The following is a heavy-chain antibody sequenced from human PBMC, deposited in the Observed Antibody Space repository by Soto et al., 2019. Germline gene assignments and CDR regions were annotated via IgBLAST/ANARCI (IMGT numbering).Heavy chain of an antibody. V-gene: IGHV1-18*01. CDR2: ISAYNGNT. D-gene: IGHD3-10*01. CDR1: GYTFTSYG. CDR3: ARDRVGYYGSGSYSPNWFDP. J-gene: IGHJ5*02. Sequence: ASVKVSCKASGYTFTSYGISWVRQAPGQGLEWMGWISAYNGNTNYAQKLQGRVTMTTDTSTSTADMGLRSLRSDDTAVYYCARDRVGYYGSGSYSPNWFDPWGQGTLVTVSS.